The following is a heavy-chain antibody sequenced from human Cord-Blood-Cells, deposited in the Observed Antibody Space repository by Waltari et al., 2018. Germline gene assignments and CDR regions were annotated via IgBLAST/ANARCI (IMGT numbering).Heavy chain of an antibody. Sequence: VQLVQSGAEVKKPGSSVKVSCKASGGTFSSYAISWVRKAPGQGLEWMGGVTPIFGTANYAQKFQGRVTITADESTSTAYMELSSLRAEDTAVYYCARGMSSSSGGDYWGQGTLVTVSS. CDR1: GGTFSSYA. CDR2: VTPIFGTA. J-gene: IGHJ4*02. CDR3: ARGMSSSSGGDY. V-gene: IGHV1-69*01. D-gene: IGHD6-6*01.